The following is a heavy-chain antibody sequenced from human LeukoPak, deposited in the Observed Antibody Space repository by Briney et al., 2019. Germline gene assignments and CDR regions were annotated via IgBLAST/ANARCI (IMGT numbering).Heavy chain of an antibody. V-gene: IGHV4-39*07. CDR2: IYYSGST. CDR1: GGSISSSSYY. CDR3: ARYYYDSSGYSAFDI. J-gene: IGHJ3*02. D-gene: IGHD3-22*01. Sequence: LETLSLTCTVSGGSISSSSYYWGWIRQPRGKGLEWIGSIYYSGSTYYNPSLKSRVTISVDTSKNQFSLKLSSVTAADTAVYYCARYYYDSSGYSAFDIWGQGTMVTVSS.